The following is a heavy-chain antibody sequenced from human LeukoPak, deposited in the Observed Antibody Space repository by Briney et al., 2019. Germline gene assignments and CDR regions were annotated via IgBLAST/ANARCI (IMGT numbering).Heavy chain of an antibody. J-gene: IGHJ3*02. CDR3: ARDQSVMITFGGVIPGRAFDI. D-gene: IGHD3-16*02. Sequence: SETLSLTCTVSGGSISSSSYYWGWIRQPPGKGLEWIGSIYYSGSTYYNPSLKSRVTISVDTSKNQFSLKLSSVTAADTAVYYCARDQSVMITFGGVIPGRAFDIWGQGTMVTVS. CDR2: IYYSGST. CDR1: GGSISSSSYY. V-gene: IGHV4-39*07.